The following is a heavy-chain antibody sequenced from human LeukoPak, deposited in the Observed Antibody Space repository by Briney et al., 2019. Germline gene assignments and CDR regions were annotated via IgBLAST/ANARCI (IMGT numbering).Heavy chain of an antibody. CDR1: GFTVSSNY. V-gene: IGHV3-74*01. CDR3: ARSNQADDY. D-gene: IGHD1-14*01. Sequence: GGSLRLSCAASGFTVSSNYMSWVRQAPGKGLEWVSRINSGGSRTTYADSVKGRFTISRDNAKNTLYLQMDSLRAEDTGVYYCARSNQADDYWGQGTLVTVSS. J-gene: IGHJ4*02. CDR2: INSGGSRT.